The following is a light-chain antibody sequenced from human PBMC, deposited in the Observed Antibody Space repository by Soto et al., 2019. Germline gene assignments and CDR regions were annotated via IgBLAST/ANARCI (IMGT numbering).Light chain of an antibody. V-gene: IGLV1-40*01. CDR2: GNT. CDR1: GARYD. CDR3: QSYDSSLSGWV. Sequence: SVLTQPPSVSGAPGQRVTISCIGARYDVHWYQHFPGTAPKVLISGNTNRPSGVPDRFSGSKSGASASLAITGLQPEDEAVYYCQSYDSSLSGWVFGGGTKLTVL. J-gene: IGLJ3*02.